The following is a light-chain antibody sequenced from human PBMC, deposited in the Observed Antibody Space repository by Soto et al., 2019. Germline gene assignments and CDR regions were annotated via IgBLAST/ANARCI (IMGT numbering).Light chain of an antibody. V-gene: IGLV1-44*01. CDR3: SAWDDGLGGWV. Sequence: QSVLTQPPSASGTPGQSITISCSGRSSNIGSTSVNWYQHVPGTAPKLLIYTDNKRPSGVPDRFSGSKSGTSASLAISGLQSADEADYYCSAWDDGLGGWVFGGGTKLTVL. J-gene: IGLJ3*02. CDR1: SSNIGSTS. CDR2: TDN.